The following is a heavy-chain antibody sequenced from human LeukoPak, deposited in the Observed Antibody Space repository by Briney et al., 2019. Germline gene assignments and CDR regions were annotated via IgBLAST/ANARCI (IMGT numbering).Heavy chain of an antibody. CDR3: AREGITMVRALTD. J-gene: IGHJ4*02. Sequence: PGGSLRLSCAASGFTVSSNYMSWVRQAPGKGLEWVSVIYSGGSTYYADSVKGRFTISRDNSKNTLYLQMNSLRAEDTAVYYCAREGITMVRALTDWGQGTLVTVSS. D-gene: IGHD3-10*01. CDR2: IYSGGST. V-gene: IGHV3-53*01. CDR1: GFTVSSNY.